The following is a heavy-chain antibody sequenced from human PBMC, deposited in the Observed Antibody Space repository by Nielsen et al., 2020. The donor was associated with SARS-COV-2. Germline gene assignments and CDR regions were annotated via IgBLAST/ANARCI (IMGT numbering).Heavy chain of an antibody. CDR1: GYTFTSYG. V-gene: IGHV1-18*01. J-gene: IGHJ6*02. CDR3: ARFIVVVVAHYGMDV. D-gene: IGHD2-15*01. CDR2: ISAYNGNT. Sequence: ASVKVSCKASGYTFTSYGISWVRQAPGQGLEWMGWISAYNGNTNYAQKLQGRVTMTTDTSTSTAYMELRSLRSDDTAVYYCARFIVVVVAHYGMDVWGQGTMVTVSS.